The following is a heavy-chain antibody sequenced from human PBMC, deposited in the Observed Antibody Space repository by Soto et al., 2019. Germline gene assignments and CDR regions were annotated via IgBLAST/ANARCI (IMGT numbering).Heavy chain of an antibody. V-gene: IGHV3-7*01. CDR1: GFTFSSYW. CDR3: ARLSVTYGSGSPYGMDV. Sequence: GGSLRLSCAASGFTFSSYWMSWVRQAPGKGLEWVANIKQDGSEKYYVDSVKGRFTISRDNAKNSLYLQMNSLRAEDTAVYYCARLSVTYGSGSPYGMDVWGQGTTVTVSS. D-gene: IGHD3-10*01. CDR2: IKQDGSEK. J-gene: IGHJ6*02.